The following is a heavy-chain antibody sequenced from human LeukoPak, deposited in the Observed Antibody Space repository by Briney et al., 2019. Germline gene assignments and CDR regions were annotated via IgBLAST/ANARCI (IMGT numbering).Heavy chain of an antibody. D-gene: IGHD3-10*01. CDR3: ARAVPYYYGSGSYITEAFDI. CDR2: IYYSGST. J-gene: IGHJ3*02. CDR1: GGSISSYY. V-gene: IGHV4-59*01. Sequence: SETLSLTCTASGGSISSYYWSWIRQPPGKGLEWIGYIYYSGSTNYNPSLKSRVTISVDTSKNQFSLKLSSVTAADTAVYYCARAVPYYYGSGSYITEAFDIWGQGTMVTVSS.